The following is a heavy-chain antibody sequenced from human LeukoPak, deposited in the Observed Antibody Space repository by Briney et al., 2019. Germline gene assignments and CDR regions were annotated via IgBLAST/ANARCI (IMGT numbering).Heavy chain of an antibody. CDR1: GFTFSSYS. V-gene: IGHV3-48*01. CDR2: ISSSSSTI. J-gene: IGHJ3*02. Sequence: PGGSLRLSCAASGFTFSSYSMNWVRQAPGKGLEWVSYISSSSSTIYYADSVKGRFTISRDNAKNSLYLQMNSLRAEDTAVYYCARDITIVGATDDAFDIWGQGTMVTVSS. CDR3: ARDITIVGATDDAFDI. D-gene: IGHD1-26*01.